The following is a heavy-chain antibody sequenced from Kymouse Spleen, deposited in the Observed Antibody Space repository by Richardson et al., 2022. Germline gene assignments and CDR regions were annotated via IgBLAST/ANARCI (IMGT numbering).Heavy chain of an antibody. V-gene: IGHV3-66*03. Sequence: EVQLVESGGGLIQPGGSLRLSCAASGFTVSSNYMSWVRQAPGKGLEWVSVIYSCGSTYYADSVKGRFTISRDNSKNTLYLQMNSLRAEDTAVYYCARLRYFDWLLWYYFDYWGQGTLVTVSS. CDR2: IYSCGST. J-gene: IGHJ4*02. D-gene: IGHD3-9*01. CDR1: GFTVSSNY. CDR3: ARLRYFDWLLWYYFDY.